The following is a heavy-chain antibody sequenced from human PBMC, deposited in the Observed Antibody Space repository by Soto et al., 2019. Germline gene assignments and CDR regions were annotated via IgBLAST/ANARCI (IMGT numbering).Heavy chain of an antibody. D-gene: IGHD2-15*01. CDR1: DLSFSNAY. CDR3: TTRGALGY. J-gene: IGHJ4*02. CDR2: IKSKTDGGTI. Sequence: EVQLVESGGGLVKPGEALRLSCAASDLSFSNAYINWVRQAPGKGLEWVGRIKSKTDGGTIDYAAPVKGRFIISRDDSSNTVYLQMNSLKTDDTAVYYCTTRGALGYWGQGTLVTVSS. V-gene: IGHV3-15*07.